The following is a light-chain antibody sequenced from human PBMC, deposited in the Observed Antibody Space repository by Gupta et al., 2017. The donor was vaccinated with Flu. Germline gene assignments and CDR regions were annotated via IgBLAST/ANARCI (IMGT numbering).Light chain of an antibody. Sequence: QSVLTQPPSASGTPGQTVTISCSGSSSNIGSNVVNWYQQLPGRAPNLVIRRNNRWPSGVPARFSGSKSGTSASLAISGLQAEDEADYYCSTWDDSRNGVIFGGGTRVTVL. V-gene: IGLV1-44*01. CDR2: RNN. CDR1: SSNIGSNV. CDR3: STWDDSRNGVI. J-gene: IGLJ2*01.